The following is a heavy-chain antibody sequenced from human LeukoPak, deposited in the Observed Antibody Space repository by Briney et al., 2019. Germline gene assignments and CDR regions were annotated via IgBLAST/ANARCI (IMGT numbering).Heavy chain of an antibody. CDR2: IIPIFGTA. CDR3: ARDQSSSWYVRYYYYYGMDV. CDR1: GGTFSSYA. D-gene: IGHD6-13*01. V-gene: IGHV1-69*13. J-gene: IGHJ6*02. Sequence: SVKVSCKASGGTFSSYAISWVRQAPGQGLEWMGGIIPIFGTANYAQKFQGRVTITADESTSTAYMELSSLRSEDMAVYYCARDQSSSWYVRYYYYYGMDVWGQGTTVTVSS.